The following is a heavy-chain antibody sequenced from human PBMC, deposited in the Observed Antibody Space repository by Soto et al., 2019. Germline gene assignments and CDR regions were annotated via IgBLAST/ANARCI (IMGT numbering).Heavy chain of an antibody. D-gene: IGHD3-3*01. Sequence: GGSLRLSCTASGFTFSNYNMNWVRQAPGKGLEWISYISNSGSATYYADSVKGRFTISRDNAKNSLYLQMNSLRDEDTAIYYCAQVLRLSLFDYRGQGSSVTVSS. J-gene: IGHJ4*02. CDR2: ISNSGSAT. CDR3: AQVLRLSLFDY. V-gene: IGHV3-48*02. CDR1: GFTFSNYN.